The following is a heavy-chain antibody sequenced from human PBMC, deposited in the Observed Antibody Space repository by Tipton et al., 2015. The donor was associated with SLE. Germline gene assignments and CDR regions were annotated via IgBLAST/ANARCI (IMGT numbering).Heavy chain of an antibody. CDR3: ARGYYYDTTGYRSWMDP. V-gene: IGHV4-39*01. J-gene: IGHJ5*02. Sequence: TLSLTCTVSGDSISGTTYSWAWIRQPPGKSLEWVGSVYYTGTTFYNPSLKSRVTLSLDTSKNQFSLNLNSVTAADTAVYYCARGYYYDTTGYRSWMDPWGQGTLVTVSS. CDR1: GDSISGTTYS. D-gene: IGHD3-22*01. CDR2: VYYTGTT.